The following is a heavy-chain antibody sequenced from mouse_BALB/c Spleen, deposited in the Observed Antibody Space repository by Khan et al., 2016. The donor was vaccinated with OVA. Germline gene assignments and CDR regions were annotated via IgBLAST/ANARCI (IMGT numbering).Heavy chain of an antibody. Sequence: QVHVKQSRAELARPGASVKMSCKASGYTFTSYTIHWVRQRPGQAPEWIGHINPSNDYTNYNQNFKDKATLIVDKSSTTAYMQLNSLTSEDSAVDYGVREVADHRSDGWFAYWGQGTLVTVSA. CDR1: GYTFTSYT. D-gene: IGHD2-14*01. CDR3: VREVADHRSDGWFAY. J-gene: IGHJ3*01. CDR2: INPSNDYT. V-gene: IGHV1-4*01.